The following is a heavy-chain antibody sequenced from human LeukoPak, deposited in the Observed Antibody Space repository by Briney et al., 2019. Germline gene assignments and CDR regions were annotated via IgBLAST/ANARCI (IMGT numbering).Heavy chain of an antibody. J-gene: IGHJ4*02. D-gene: IGHD6-13*01. CDR2: INWNSGSI. CDR3: AKDRGSSWYGRLDY. V-gene: IGHV3-9*01. CDR1: GFTFDEYV. Sequence: GRSLRLSCAASGFTFDEYVMHWVRQAPGKGPEWVSGINWNSGSIGYADSVRGRFTISRDNAKNSLYLQMNSLRAEDTALYYCAKDRGSSWYGRLDYWGQGTLVTVSS.